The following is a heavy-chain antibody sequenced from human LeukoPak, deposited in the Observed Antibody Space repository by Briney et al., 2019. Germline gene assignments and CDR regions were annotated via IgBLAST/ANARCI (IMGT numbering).Heavy chain of an antibody. V-gene: IGHV4-39*01. Sequence: SETLSLTCTVSGGSISRSSYYWGWIRQPPGSGLEWIGSISYSGTSTHYSPSLKSRVTISVDTSKNQFSLKLSSVTAADTAVYYCARQENVAAADGAFDIWGQGTMVTVSS. CDR2: ISYSGTST. CDR3: ARQENVAAADGAFDI. CDR1: GGSISRSSYY. D-gene: IGHD6-13*01. J-gene: IGHJ3*02.